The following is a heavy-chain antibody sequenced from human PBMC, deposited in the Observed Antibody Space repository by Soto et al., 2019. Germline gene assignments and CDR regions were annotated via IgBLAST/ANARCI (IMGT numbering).Heavy chain of an antibody. CDR1: GFTFSSYE. D-gene: IGHD5-12*01. CDR3: ARDIVATIPFDY. CDR2: ISSSGSTI. Sequence: EVQLVESGGGLVQPGGSLRLSCDASGFTFSSYELNWVRQAPGKGLEWDSYISSSGSTIYYAGSVKGRFTISRDNAKNSLYVQMNGLRAEDTAVYYCARDIVATIPFDYWGQGTLVTVSA. V-gene: IGHV3-48*03. J-gene: IGHJ4*02.